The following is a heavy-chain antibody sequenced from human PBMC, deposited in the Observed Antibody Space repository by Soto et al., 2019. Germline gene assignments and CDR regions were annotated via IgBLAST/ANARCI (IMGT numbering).Heavy chain of an antibody. D-gene: IGHD1-20*01. Sequence: GGSLRLSCAASGFTFSDYYMSWIRQAPGKGLEWVSYISSSGSTIFYADSVKGRFTISRDNAKNSLYLQMNSLRAEDTAVYYCARIAGTTSTDYYYYYMDVWGKGTTVTVSS. CDR3: ARIAGTTSTDYYYYYMDV. CDR2: ISSSGSTI. V-gene: IGHV3-11*01. CDR1: GFTFSDYY. J-gene: IGHJ6*03.